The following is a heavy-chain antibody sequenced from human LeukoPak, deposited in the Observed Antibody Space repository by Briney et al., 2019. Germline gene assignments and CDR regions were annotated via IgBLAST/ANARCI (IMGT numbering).Heavy chain of an antibody. CDR3: ARLSAMAHDAFDI. J-gene: IGHJ3*02. Sequence: PSETLSLTCTVSGGSISNYYWSWIRQPPGKGLEWIGYIYYSGSTNYNPSLKSRVTISVDTSKNQFSLKLSSVTAADTAVYYCARLSAMAHDAFDIWGQGTMVTVSS. CDR1: GGSISNYY. V-gene: IGHV4-59*01. D-gene: IGHD2-2*01. CDR2: IYYSGST.